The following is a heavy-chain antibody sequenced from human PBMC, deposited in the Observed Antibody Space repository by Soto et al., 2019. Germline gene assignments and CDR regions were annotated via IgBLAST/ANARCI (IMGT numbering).Heavy chain of an antibody. CDR1: GFTFSSNW. CDR2: INSDGGST. V-gene: IGHV3-74*01. CDR3: ASFYGDVWGKLY. J-gene: IGHJ4*02. D-gene: IGHD3-16*01. Sequence: EVQLVESGGGLVQPGGSLRLSCAASGFTFSSNWMHWVRQAPGKGLVWVSRINSDGGSTSYADSVKGRFTISRDNAKNTLYLQMNSLRAEDTAVYYCASFYGDVWGKLYWGQGTLVTVSS.